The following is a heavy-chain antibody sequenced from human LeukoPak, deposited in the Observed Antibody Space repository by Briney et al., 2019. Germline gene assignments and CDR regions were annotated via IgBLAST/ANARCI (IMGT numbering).Heavy chain of an antibody. CDR2: INHSGRT. Sequence: PSETLSLTCAVYGGPFRGYYWSWLRQPPGKGLEWVGEINHSGRTNYNPSLKSRVTISVDTSQNQFSLKLSSVTAADTAVYYCSTCPSYYLFDYWGQGTLVTVSS. J-gene: IGHJ4*02. D-gene: IGHD3-10*01. V-gene: IGHV4-34*01. CDR1: GGPFRGYY. CDR3: STCPSYYLFDY.